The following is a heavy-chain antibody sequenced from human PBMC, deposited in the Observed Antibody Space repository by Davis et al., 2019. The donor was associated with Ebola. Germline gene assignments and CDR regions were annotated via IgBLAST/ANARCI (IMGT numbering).Heavy chain of an antibody. CDR3: ATSWGEYSSSSGYYGMDV. V-gene: IGHV4-59*08. Sequence: PSETLSLTCTVSGGSISSYYWSWIRQPPGKGLEWIGYIYYSGSTNYNPSLKSRVTISVDTSKNQFSLKLSSVTAADTAVYYCATSWGEYSSSSGYYGMDVWGQGTTVTVSS. CDR2: IYYSGST. D-gene: IGHD6-6*01. J-gene: IGHJ6*02. CDR1: GGSISSYY.